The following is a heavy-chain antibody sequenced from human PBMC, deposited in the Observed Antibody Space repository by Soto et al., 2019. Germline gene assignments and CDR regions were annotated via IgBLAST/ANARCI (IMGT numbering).Heavy chain of an antibody. V-gene: IGHV4-34*01. D-gene: IGHD3-22*01. CDR1: GGSFSGYY. CDR3: ARGRGSSGYWF. J-gene: IGHJ3*01. Sequence: ETLSLTCAVYGGSFSGYYWSWIRQPPGKGLEWIGEINHSGSTNYNPSLKSRVTISVDTSKNQFSLKLSSVTAADTAVYYCARGRGSSGYWFWGQGTMVTVSS. CDR2: INHSGST.